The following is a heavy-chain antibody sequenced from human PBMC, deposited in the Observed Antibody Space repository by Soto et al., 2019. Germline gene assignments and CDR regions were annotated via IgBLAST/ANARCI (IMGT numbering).Heavy chain of an antibody. CDR2: IYPGDSDT. Sequence: PGESLKISCKGSGYSFTSYWIGWVRQMPGKGLEWMGIIYPGDSDTRYSPSFQGQVTISADKSISTAYLQWSSLKASDTAMYYCARHLPPPYSSSWYGAYYYGMDVWGQGTTVTV. CDR1: GYSFTSYW. CDR3: ARHLPPPYSSSWYGAYYYGMDV. J-gene: IGHJ6*02. D-gene: IGHD6-13*01. V-gene: IGHV5-51*01.